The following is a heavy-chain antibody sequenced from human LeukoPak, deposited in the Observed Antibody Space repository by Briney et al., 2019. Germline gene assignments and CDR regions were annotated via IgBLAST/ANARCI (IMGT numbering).Heavy chain of an antibody. V-gene: IGHV3-48*02. CDR2: ISPSSGTI. Sequence: PGGSLRLSCAASGFTFTSYSMNWVRQAPGKGLEWVSYISPSSGTIFYAASVKGRFTISRDNAKNSLFLQMNSLGDEDTAVYFCARTSGTGWFDPWGQGTLVTVSS. D-gene: IGHD3/OR15-3a*01. J-gene: IGHJ5*02. CDR3: ARTSGTGWFDP. CDR1: GFTFTSYS.